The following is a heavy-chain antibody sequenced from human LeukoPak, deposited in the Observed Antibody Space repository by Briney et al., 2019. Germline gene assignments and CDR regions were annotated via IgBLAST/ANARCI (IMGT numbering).Heavy chain of an antibody. D-gene: IGHD3-22*01. J-gene: IGHJ4*02. CDR3: ARAGMRSDYYDSSGYYWDY. V-gene: IGHV1-69*05. CDR1: GGTFSSYA. CDR2: IIPIFGTA. Sequence: ASVKVSCKASGGTFSSYAISWVRQAPGQGLEWMGRIIPIFGTANYAQKFQGRVTITTDESTSTAYMELSSLRSEDTAVYYCARAGMRSDYYDSSGYYWDYWGQGTLVTVSS.